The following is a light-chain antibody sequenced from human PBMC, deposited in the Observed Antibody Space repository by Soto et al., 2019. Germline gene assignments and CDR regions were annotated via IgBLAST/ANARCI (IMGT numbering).Light chain of an antibody. CDR3: QQYNNWPLT. J-gene: IGKJ3*01. V-gene: IGKV3-15*01. CDR1: RSVGTK. Sequence: EIVMTQSPGTLSVSPGERATLSCRASRSVGTKLAWYHQKPGQAPRLLIYGASTRATGIPARFSGSGSGTEFTLTISSLQSEDFAVFYCQQYNNWPLTFGPGTKVDIK. CDR2: GAS.